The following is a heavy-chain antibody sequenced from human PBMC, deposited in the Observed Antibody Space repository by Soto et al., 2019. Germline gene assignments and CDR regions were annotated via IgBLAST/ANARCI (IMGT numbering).Heavy chain of an antibody. CDR3: ARGGRDRYYYDSSGYYLFNY. D-gene: IGHD3-22*01. Sequence: ASVKVSCKASGYTFTSYGISWVRQAPGQGLEWMGWISAYNGNTNYAQKLQGRVTMTTDTSTSTAYMELRSLRSDDTAVYYCARGGRDRYYYDSSGYYLFNYWGQGTLVTVSS. CDR2: ISAYNGNT. J-gene: IGHJ4*02. V-gene: IGHV1-18*01. CDR1: GYTFTSYG.